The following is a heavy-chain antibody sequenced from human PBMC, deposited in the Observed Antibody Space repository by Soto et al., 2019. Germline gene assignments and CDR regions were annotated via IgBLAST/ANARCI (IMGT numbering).Heavy chain of an antibody. CDR1: GGSISSSSYY. D-gene: IGHD3-10*01. CDR3: ARSQARTGSSSDC. V-gene: IGHV4-39*01. J-gene: IGHJ4*02. CDR2: IYYSGST. Sequence: PSETLSLTCTVSGGSISSSSYYWGWIRQPPGKGLEWIGSIYYSGSTYYNPSLKSRVTISVDTSKNQFSLKLSSVTAADTAVYYCARSQARTGSSSDCWGQGTLVTVSS.